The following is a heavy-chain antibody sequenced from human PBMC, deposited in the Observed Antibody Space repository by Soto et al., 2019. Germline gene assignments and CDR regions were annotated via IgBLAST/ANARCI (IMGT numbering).Heavy chain of an antibody. D-gene: IGHD1-26*01. CDR3: ARGRGGTYDAFDI. CDR2: IYYSGTT. V-gene: IGHV4-59*01. Sequence: SETLSLTCTVSSGSIGTYFWSWIRQPPGKGLEWIGYIYYSGTTNYNPSLKSRVTIFLDTSKNQFSLRPSSVTAADTAVYYCARGRGGTYDAFDIWGQGTLVTVSS. J-gene: IGHJ3*02. CDR1: SGSIGTYF.